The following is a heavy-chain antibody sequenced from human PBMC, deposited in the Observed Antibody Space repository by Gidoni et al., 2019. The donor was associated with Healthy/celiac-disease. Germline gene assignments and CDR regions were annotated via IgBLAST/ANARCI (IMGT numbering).Heavy chain of an antibody. CDR2: INHSGST. J-gene: IGHJ4*02. CDR3: ARRSAHWVRGRFDY. V-gene: IGHV4-34*01. CDR1: GGSFSGYY. D-gene: IGHD3-10*01. Sequence: QVQLQQWGAGLLKPSETLSLTCAVYGGSFSGYYWSWIRQPPVKVLEWIGEINHSGSTNYNPSLKSRVTISVDTSKNQFSLKLSSVTAAGTAVYYCARRSAHWVRGRFDYWGQGTLVTVSS.